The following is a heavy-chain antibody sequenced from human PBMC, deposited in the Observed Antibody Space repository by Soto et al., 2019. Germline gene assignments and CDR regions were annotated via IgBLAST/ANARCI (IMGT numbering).Heavy chain of an antibody. D-gene: IGHD6-19*01. Sequence: PGGSLRLSCAASGFTFSSYGMHWVRQAPGKGLEWVTVISYDGSNKYYADSVKGRFTISRDNSKNTLYLQMNSLRAEDTAVYYCAKDPLYNSGWYLDYWGQRPLVPVSS. CDR2: ISYDGSNK. J-gene: IGHJ4*02. V-gene: IGHV3-30*18. CDR3: AKDPLYNSGWYLDY. CDR1: GFTFSSYG.